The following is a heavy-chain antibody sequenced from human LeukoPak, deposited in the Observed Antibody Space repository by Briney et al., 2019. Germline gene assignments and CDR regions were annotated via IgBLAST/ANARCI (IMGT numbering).Heavy chain of an antibody. CDR3: ARQVAVAGTAEGWFDP. CDR1: GGSISSSSYY. V-gene: IGHV4-39*01. D-gene: IGHD6-19*01. Sequence: PSETLSLTCTVSGGSISSSSYYWGWIRQPPGKGLEWIGSIYYSGSTYYNPSLMSRVTISVDTSKNQFSLKLSSVTVADTAVYYCARQVAVAGTAEGWFDPWGQGTLVTVSS. CDR2: IYYSGST. J-gene: IGHJ5*02.